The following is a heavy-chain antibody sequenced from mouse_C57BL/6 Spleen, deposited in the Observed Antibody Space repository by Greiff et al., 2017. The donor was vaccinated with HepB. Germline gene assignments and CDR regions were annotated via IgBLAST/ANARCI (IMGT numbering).Heavy chain of an antibody. J-gene: IGHJ4*01. D-gene: IGHD3-2*02. CDR3: AREIRGYYAMDY. Sequence: QVQLQQPGTELVKPGASVKLSCKASGYTFTSYWMHWVKQRPGQGLEWIGNINPSNGGTNYNEKFKSKATLTVDISSSTAYMQLSSLTSEDSAVYYCAREIRGYYAMDYWGQGTSVTVSS. V-gene: IGHV1-53*01. CDR1: GYTFTSYW. CDR2: INPSNGGT.